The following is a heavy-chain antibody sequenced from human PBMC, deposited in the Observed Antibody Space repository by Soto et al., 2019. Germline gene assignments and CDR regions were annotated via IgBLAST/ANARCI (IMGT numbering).Heavy chain of an antibody. V-gene: IGHV1-18*01. D-gene: IGHD5-18*01. CDR2: ISAYNGNT. CDR1: GYTFTSYG. CDR3: ASSLLVGYGLEGESD. Sequence: QVQLVQSGAEVKKPGASVKVSCKASGYTFTSYGISWVRQAPGQGLEWMGWISAYNGNTNYAQKLQGRVTMTTDTYTSTAYMELRSRRSDDTAVYYCASSLLVGYGLEGESDWGQGTLVTVSS. J-gene: IGHJ4*02.